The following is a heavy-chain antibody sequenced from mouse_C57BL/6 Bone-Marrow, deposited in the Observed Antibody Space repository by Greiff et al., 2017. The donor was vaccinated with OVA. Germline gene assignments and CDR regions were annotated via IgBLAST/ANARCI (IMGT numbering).Heavy chain of an antibody. CDR1: GYTFTSYG. V-gene: IGHV1-81*01. Sequence: VMLVESGAELARPGASVKLSCKASGYTFTSYGISWVKQRTGQGLEWIGEIYPRSGNTYYNEKFKGKATLTADNSSRTAYMELRSLTSEDSAVYFCARAIDSNYVWFAYWGQGTLGTVSA. CDR3: ARAIDSNYVWFAY. J-gene: IGHJ3*01. D-gene: IGHD2-5*01. CDR2: IYPRSGNT.